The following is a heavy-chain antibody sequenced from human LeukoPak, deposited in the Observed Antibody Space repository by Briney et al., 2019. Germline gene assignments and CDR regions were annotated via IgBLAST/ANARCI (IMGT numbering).Heavy chain of an antibody. CDR1: GFTFSTYG. CDR3: AKDHVTWGNRYFDH. Sequence: PGGSLRLSCAASGFTFSTYGMHWVRQAPGKGLEWVAFIGHDGTEIYYADSVQGRFTISRDNSKNTLYLEMNSLSGEDTALYYCAKDHVTWGNRYFDHWGQGTLGTVSS. D-gene: IGHD3-16*01. V-gene: IGHV3-30*02. J-gene: IGHJ4*02. CDR2: IGHDGTEI.